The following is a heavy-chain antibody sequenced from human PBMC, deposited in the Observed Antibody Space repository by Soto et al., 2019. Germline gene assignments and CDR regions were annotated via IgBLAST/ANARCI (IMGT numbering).Heavy chain of an antibody. J-gene: IGHJ4*02. Sequence: GGSLRLSCAASGFTFNSYSINWVRQAPGKGLEWVSSISSMGNYIYYADSVKGRFTISRDNAKKSLSLQMNSLRAEDTAVYYCARGEGYNGYEWFDFWGQGTLVTVSS. V-gene: IGHV3-21*01. CDR2: ISSMGNYI. D-gene: IGHD5-12*01. CDR1: GFTFNSYS. CDR3: ARGEGYNGYEWFDF.